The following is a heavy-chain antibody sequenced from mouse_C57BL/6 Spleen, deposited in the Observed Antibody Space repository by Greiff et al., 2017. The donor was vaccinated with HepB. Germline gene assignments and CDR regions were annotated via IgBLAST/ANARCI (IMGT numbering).Heavy chain of an antibody. CDR1: GYTFTSYW. J-gene: IGHJ3*01. CDR3: ARGDYVSAY. CDR2: IDPSDSYT. V-gene: IGHV1-50*01. D-gene: IGHD2-4*01. Sequence: QVQLQQPGAELVKPGASVKLSCKASGYTFTSYWMQWVKQRPGQGLEWIGEIDPSDSYTNYNQKFKGKATLTVDTSSSTAYMQLSSLTSEDSAVYYCARGDYVSAYWGQGTLVTVSA.